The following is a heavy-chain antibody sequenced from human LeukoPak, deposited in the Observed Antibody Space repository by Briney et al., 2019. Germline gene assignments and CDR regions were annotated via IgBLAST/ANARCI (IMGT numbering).Heavy chain of an antibody. V-gene: IGHV3-48*04. D-gene: IGHD3-16*02. CDR3: ARGGYDYVWGSYHSPSSDY. Sequence: GGSLRLSCAASGFTFSSHAMSWVRQAPGKGLEWVSYISSSGSTIYYADSVKGRFTISRDNAKNSLYLQMNSLRAEDTAVYYCARGGYDYVWGSYHSPSSDYWGQGTLVTVSS. CDR2: ISSSGSTI. CDR1: GFTFSSHA. J-gene: IGHJ4*02.